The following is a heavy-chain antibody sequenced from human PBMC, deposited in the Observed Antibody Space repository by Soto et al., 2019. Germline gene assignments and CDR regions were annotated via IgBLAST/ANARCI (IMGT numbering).Heavy chain of an antibody. CDR2: IKKDGSRT. V-gene: IGHV3-7*05. D-gene: IGHD2-8*01. Sequence: EAQLVESGGGLVQPGGSLRLSCEASGFSLGSYWMTWVRQAPGKGLEWVANIKKDGSRTSYLDSVRGRFTISRDNVGNSLSLQMDSLRAEYTGLYFCARDVSPGTSTLYLDAFDIWGQGTMVTVSS. J-gene: IGHJ3*02. CDR3: ARDVSPGTSTLYLDAFDI. CDR1: GFSLGSYW.